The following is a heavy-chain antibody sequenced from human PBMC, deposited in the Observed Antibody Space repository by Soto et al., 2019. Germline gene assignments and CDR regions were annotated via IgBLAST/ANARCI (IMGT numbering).Heavy chain of an antibody. J-gene: IGHJ5*02. Sequence: ASVNVSCKASGYTFTSYGITWVRQAPGQGLEWMGWINTYNGNTNYAQKLQGRVTMTTDTSTSTAYMELRSLRSDDTAVYYCAREPAAGDWFDPWGQGTLVTVSS. D-gene: IGHD6-13*01. CDR3: AREPAAGDWFDP. V-gene: IGHV1-18*01. CDR2: INTYNGNT. CDR1: GYTFTSYG.